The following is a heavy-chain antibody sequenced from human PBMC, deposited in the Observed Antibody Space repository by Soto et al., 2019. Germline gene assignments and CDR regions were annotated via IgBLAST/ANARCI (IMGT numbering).Heavy chain of an antibody. CDR3: AKGSEGVVVAAVYFDY. CDR2: ISGSGGST. D-gene: IGHD2-15*01. CDR1: GFTFSSYA. J-gene: IGHJ4*02. Sequence: EVQLLESGGGLVQPGGSLRLSCAASGFTFSSYAMSWVRQAPGKGLEWVSDISGSGGSTYYADSVKGRFTISRDNSKNTLYLQMNSLRAEDTAVYYCAKGSEGVVVAAVYFDYWGQGTLVTVSS. V-gene: IGHV3-23*01.